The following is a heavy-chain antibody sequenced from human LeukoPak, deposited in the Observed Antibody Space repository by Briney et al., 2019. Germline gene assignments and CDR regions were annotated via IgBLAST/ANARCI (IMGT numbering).Heavy chain of an antibody. CDR1: GGSFSGYY. Sequence: SETLSLTFAVYGGSFSGYYWSWIRQPPGKGLEWIGEINQSGSKNYNPSLKSRGTISVDTSKNQFSLKLSSVTAADTAVYYCARGPSSTMVRGGLDVWGKGTTVTVSS. D-gene: IGHD3-10*01. J-gene: IGHJ6*04. CDR3: ARGPSSTMVRGGLDV. V-gene: IGHV4-34*01. CDR2: INQSGSK.